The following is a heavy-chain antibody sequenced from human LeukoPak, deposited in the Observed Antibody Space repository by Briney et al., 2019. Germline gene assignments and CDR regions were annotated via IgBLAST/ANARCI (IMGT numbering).Heavy chain of an antibody. CDR1: GGSFSGYY. Sequence: TSETLSLTCAVYGGSFSGYYWSWIRQPPGKGLEWIGEINHSGSTYYNPSLKSRVTISVDTSKNQFSLKLSSVTAADTAVYYCARLAGGNEYADDWGQGTLVTVSS. CDR3: ARLAGGNEYADD. V-gene: IGHV4-34*01. CDR2: INHSGST. D-gene: IGHD2-2*01. J-gene: IGHJ4*02.